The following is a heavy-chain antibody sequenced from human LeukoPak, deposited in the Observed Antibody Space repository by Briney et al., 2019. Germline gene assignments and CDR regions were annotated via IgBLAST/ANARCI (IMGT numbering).Heavy chain of an antibody. CDR1: GGSISSSSYY. Sequence: KPSETLSLTCTVSGGSISSSSYYWGWIRQPPGKGLEWIGSIYYSGSTYYNPSLKSRVTISVDTSKNQFSLKLSSVTAADTAVYYCARGGYCSSSICYSLNAFDIWGQGTMFTVSS. CDR3: ARGGYCSSSICYSLNAFDI. D-gene: IGHD2-2*01. J-gene: IGHJ3*02. CDR2: IYYSGST. V-gene: IGHV4-39*01.